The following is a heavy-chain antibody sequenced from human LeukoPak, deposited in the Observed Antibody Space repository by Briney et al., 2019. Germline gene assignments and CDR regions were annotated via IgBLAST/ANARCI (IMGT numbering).Heavy chain of an antibody. V-gene: IGHV3-48*01. Sequence: PGGSLRLSCAASGFTFSSHNMNWVRQAPGKGLEWISFINFKSEDIRYADSVEGRFIISRDNARKSLYLHMNSLRAEDTAVYYCARDDLGILRYFDWSHDAFDIWGQGTMVTVSS. CDR1: GFTFSSHN. J-gene: IGHJ3*02. CDR3: ARDDLGILRYFDWSHDAFDI. CDR2: INFKSEDI. D-gene: IGHD3-9*01.